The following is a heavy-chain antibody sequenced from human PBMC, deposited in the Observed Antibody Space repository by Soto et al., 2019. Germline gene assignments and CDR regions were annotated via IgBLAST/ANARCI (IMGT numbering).Heavy chain of an antibody. J-gene: IGHJ5*02. CDR2: IKQDGSEK. D-gene: IGHD3-3*01. Sequence: EVQLVESGGGLVQPGGSLRLSCAASGFTFSSYWMSWVRQAPGKGLEWVANIKQDGSEKYYVDSVKGRFTISRDNAKNSLYLQMNSLRAEDTAVYYCARFPLPTIFGVVIIGWWFDPWGQGTLVTVSS. CDR3: ARFPLPTIFGVVIIGWWFDP. CDR1: GFTFSSYW. V-gene: IGHV3-7*01.